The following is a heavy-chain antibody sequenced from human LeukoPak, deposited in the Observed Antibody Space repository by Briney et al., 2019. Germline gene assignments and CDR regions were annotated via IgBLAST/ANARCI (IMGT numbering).Heavy chain of an antibody. CDR1: GGSVHTYY. Sequence: SETLSLTCTVSGGSVHTYYWSSIRRPPGKGLVWIGFIYSSGRVSYNPSLKSRVTISVDTSKNQFSLKLTSMTEADTAMYFCAKDRGPLSYFDPWGQGTLVTVSS. J-gene: IGHJ5*02. CDR3: AKDRGPLSYFDP. V-gene: IGHV4-59*02. D-gene: IGHD1-26*01. CDR2: IYSSGRV.